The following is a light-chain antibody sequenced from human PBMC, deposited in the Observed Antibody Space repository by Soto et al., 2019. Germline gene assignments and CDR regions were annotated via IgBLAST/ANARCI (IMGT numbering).Light chain of an antibody. Sequence: EIVLTQSPATLSLSPGETATLSCRASQSVRNYLAWYQQKPGQAPRLLIYGASSRATGIPDRFSGSGSGTDFTLTISRLEPEDFAVYYCQQYGRSPKTFGQGTKVDIK. CDR1: QSVRNY. J-gene: IGKJ1*01. CDR2: GAS. CDR3: QQYGRSPKT. V-gene: IGKV3-20*01.